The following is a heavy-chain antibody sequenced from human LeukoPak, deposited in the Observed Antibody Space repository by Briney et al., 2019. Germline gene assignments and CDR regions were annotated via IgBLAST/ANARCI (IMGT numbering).Heavy chain of an antibody. CDR1: GGTFSSYA. J-gene: IGHJ4*02. Sequence: WASVTVSCKASGGTFSSYAISWVRQAPGQGLEWMGRIIPILGIANYAQKFQGRVTITADKSTSTAYMELSSLRSEDTAVYYCARVPRRFLGPFDYWGQGTLVTVSS. D-gene: IGHD3-16*01. CDR3: ARVPRRFLGPFDY. V-gene: IGHV1-69*04. CDR2: IIPILGIA.